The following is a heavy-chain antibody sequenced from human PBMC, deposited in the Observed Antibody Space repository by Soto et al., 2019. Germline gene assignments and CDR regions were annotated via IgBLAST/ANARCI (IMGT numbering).Heavy chain of an antibody. J-gene: IGHJ5*02. D-gene: IGHD1-26*01. CDR3: ARGGDNWFDP. Sequence: SETLSLTCTVSGGCISRYSPSWIRQPPGKGLEWIGYIYYSGSTNYNPSLKSRVTISVDTSKNQFSLKLSSVTAADTAVYYCARGGDNWFDPWGQGTLVTVSS. V-gene: IGHV4-59*08. CDR1: GGCISRYS. CDR2: IYYSGST.